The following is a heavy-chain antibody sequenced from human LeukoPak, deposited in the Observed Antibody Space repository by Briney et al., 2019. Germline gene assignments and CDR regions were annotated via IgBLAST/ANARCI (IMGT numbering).Heavy chain of an antibody. CDR1: GDSIDY. CDR2: IYNHGRT. D-gene: IGHD3-10*01. V-gene: IGHV4-59*01. CDR3: ARGLAGRSSGAIYFAL. J-gene: IGHJ2*01. Sequence: ASETLSLTCIVSGDSIDYYNWIRQPPGKGLEWIGVIYNHGRTEYNPSLKSRVTISLDTSNSQFSLKLHSVTPADTAVYFCARGLAGRSSGAIYFALWGRGTLVTVSS.